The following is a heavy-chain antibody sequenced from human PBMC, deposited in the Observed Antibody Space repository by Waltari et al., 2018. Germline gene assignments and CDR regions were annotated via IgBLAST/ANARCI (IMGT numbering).Heavy chain of an antibody. Sequence: SSYAISWVRQAPGQRLEGMGGVIPLLGIANYAQKFQGRVTITEDKSTSTSYMEPRSLRSGDTAVYYCARYNDGGRTLTNLFSYCYYMAVWGKGTTVTVSS. V-gene: IGHV1-69*10. J-gene: IGHJ6*03. CDR2: VIPLLGIA. CDR1: SSYA. CDR3: ARYNDGGRTLTNLFSYCYYMAV. D-gene: IGHD2-15*01.